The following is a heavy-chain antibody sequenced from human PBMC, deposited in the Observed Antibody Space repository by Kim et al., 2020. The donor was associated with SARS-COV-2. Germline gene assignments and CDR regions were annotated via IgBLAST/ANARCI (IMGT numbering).Heavy chain of an antibody. CDR1: GFTFSNSW. D-gene: IGHD3-10*01. CDR2: IKSKTAGGTT. Sequence: GGSLRLSCAASGFTFSNSWMSWVRQAPGKGLEWVCRIKSKTAGGTTDYAAPVKGRFTISRDDSKNTLYLQMNSLKTEDTAVYYCTTDPTISGTPAYYYYYYGMDVWGQGATVTVSS. CDR3: TTDPTISGTPAYYYYYYGMDV. V-gene: IGHV3-15*01. J-gene: IGHJ6*02.